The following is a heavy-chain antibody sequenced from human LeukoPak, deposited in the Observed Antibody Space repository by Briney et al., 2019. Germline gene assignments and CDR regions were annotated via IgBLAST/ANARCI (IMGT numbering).Heavy chain of an antibody. CDR1: GFTFSSYG. D-gene: IGHD2-2*01. CDR2: IRYDGSNK. V-gene: IGHV3-30*02. J-gene: IGHJ4*02. Sequence: GGSLRLSCAASGFTFSSYGMHWVRQAPGKGLEWVAFIRYDGSNKYYADSVKGRFTISRDNSKNTLYLQMNSLRAEDTAVYYCARGTTSGDYWGQGTLVTVSS. CDR3: ARGTTSGDY.